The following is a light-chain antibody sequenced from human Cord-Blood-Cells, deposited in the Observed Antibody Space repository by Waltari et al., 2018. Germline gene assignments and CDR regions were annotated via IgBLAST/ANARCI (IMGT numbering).Light chain of an antibody. Sequence: DIVMTHSPDSLAVSLGERAPINCKSSPSVLYSSNNKNYLAWYQQKPGQPPKLLIYWASTRESGVPDRFSGSGSGTDFTLTISILQAEDVAVYYCQQYYSTPYSFGQGTKLEIK. J-gene: IGKJ2*03. CDR2: WAS. CDR3: QQYYSTPYS. V-gene: IGKV4-1*01. CDR1: PSVLYSSNNKNY.